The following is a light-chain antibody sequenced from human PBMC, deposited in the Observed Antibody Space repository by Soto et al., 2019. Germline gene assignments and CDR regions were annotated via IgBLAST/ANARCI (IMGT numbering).Light chain of an antibody. J-gene: IGLJ1*01. CDR3: SSYTSSSTRV. CDR2: DVS. V-gene: IGLV2-14*01. CDR1: SSDVGGYNY. Sequence: QSALTQPASVSGSPGQSITISCTGTSSDVGGYNYVSWYQQHPGKAPKLTIYDVSNRPSGVSNRFSGSKSGNTASLSISGLQAEDEADYYCSSYTSSSTRVFGTGTKGHRP.